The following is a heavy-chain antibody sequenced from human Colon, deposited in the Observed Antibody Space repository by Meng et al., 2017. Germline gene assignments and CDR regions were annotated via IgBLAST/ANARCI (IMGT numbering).Heavy chain of an antibody. V-gene: IGHV4-61*03. D-gene: IGHD1-26*01. CDR2: VYYTGSA. Sequence: QGPLQGSGPRLVRPSETLSLTCTLSGGSVSSPSYYWSWIRQTPGKGLEWIGHVYYTGSANYNPSLKSRVTISVDTSKNHFSLNLTSVTAADTAVYYCARGRGSYSSIDFWGQGTLVTVPS. CDR3: ARGRGSYSSIDF. CDR1: GGSVSSPSYY. J-gene: IGHJ4*02.